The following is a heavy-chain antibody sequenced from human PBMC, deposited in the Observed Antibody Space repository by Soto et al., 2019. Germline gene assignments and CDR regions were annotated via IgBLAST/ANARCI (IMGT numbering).Heavy chain of an antibody. CDR3: ASLRRDWGDAFDL. D-gene: IGHD3-16*01. Sequence: QVQLVQSGADVKKPGSSVKVSCKTSGGSFGSSAISWVRQAPAQGLEWMGEIIPVFDKANYAQNFQGRLTITADELTGTVFMELSSLSSEDTAVYFCASLRRDWGDAFDLWGLGTVVTVSS. CDR2: IIPVFDKA. V-gene: IGHV1-69*01. J-gene: IGHJ3*01. CDR1: GGSFGSSA.